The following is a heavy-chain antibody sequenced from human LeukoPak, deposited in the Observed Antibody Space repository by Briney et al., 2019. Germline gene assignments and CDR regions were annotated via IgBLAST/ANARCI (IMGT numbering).Heavy chain of an antibody. CDR2: ISYDGSNK. D-gene: IGHD5-18*01. V-gene: IGHV3-30*18. J-gene: IGHJ4*02. Sequence: GGSLRLSCAASGFTFSSFGMHWVRQAPGKGLEWVAVISYDGSNKYYADSVKGRFTISRDNSKNTLYLQMNSLRAEDTAVYYCAKDRRIQLWLGFDYWGQGTLVTVSS. CDR1: GFTFSSFG. CDR3: AKDRRIQLWLGFDY.